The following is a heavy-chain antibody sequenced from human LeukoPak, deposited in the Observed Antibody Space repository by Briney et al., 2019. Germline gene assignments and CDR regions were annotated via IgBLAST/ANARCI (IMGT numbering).Heavy chain of an antibody. J-gene: IGHJ4*02. CDR1: GGSISSYY. CDR2: IYYSGST. Sequence: PSETLSITCTVSGGSISSYYWSWIRQPPGKGLEWIGYIYYSGSTNYNPSLKSRVTISVDTSKNQFSLKLSSVTAADTAVYYCARVLRYGSGFLFDYWGQGTLVTVSS. V-gene: IGHV4-59*08. D-gene: IGHD3-10*01. CDR3: ARVLRYGSGFLFDY.